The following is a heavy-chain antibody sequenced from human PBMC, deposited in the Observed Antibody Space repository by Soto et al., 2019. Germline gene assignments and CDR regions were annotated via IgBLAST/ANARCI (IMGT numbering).Heavy chain of an antibody. CDR1: GFTFSTYG. D-gene: IGHD5-18*01. CDR3: AKTRGYSYGFWFDP. V-gene: IGHV3-30*18. J-gene: IGHJ5*02. Sequence: QVQLVESGGGVVQPGRSLRPSCAASGFTFSTYGMHWVRQAPGKGLEWVAVISYDGSNKYYADSVKGRFTISRDNSKNTLYLQMNSLRAEDTAVYYCAKTRGYSYGFWFDPWGQGTLVTVSS. CDR2: ISYDGSNK.